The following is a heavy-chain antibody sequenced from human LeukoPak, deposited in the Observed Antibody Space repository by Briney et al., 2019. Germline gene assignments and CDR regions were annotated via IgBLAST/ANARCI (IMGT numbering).Heavy chain of an antibody. D-gene: IGHD1-1*01. V-gene: IGHV1-69*06. J-gene: IGHJ6*03. Sequence: ASVKVSCKPSGGTINDYAVYWVRQAPGQGLEWMARIIPLFGTVNYAQNFQGRLTISADKATKPAHMELSSLRFDDTAIYYCAAPPSGYSFSNHYYYMDVWGKGTTVTVSS. CDR3: AAPPSGYSFSNHYYYMDV. CDR2: IIPLFGTV. CDR1: GGTINDYA.